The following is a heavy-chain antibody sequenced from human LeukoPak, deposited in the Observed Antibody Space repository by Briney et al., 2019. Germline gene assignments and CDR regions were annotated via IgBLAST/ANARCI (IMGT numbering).Heavy chain of an antibody. J-gene: IGHJ5*02. CDR1: GFTFSSYS. V-gene: IGHV3-21*01. Sequence: GGSPRLSCAASGFTFSSYSMNWVRQAPGKGLEWVSSISSSSSYIYYVDSVKGRFTISRDNAKNSLYLQMNSLRAEDTAVYYCARDRIAVAAVDPWGQGTLVTVSS. CDR2: ISSSSSYI. D-gene: IGHD6-19*01. CDR3: ARDRIAVAAVDP.